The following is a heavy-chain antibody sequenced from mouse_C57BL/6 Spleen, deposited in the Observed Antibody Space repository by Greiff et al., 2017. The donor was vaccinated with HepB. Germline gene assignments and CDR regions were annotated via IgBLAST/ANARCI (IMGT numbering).Heavy chain of an antibody. CDR2: ISSGGSYT. V-gene: IGHV5-6*01. CDR1: GFTFSSYG. D-gene: IGHD1-1*01. CDR3: ARHHNYYGSSYGYCDV. J-gene: IGHJ1*03. Sequence: EVQLVESGGDLVKPGGSLKLSCAASGFTFSSYGMSWVRQTPDKRLEWVATISSGGSYTYYPDSVKGRFTISRDNAKNTLYLQMSSLKSEDTAMYYCARHHNYYGSSYGYCDVWGTGTTVTVSS.